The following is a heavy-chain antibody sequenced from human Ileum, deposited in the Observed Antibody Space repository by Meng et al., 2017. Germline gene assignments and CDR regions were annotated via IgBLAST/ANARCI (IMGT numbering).Heavy chain of an antibody. CDR3: AREPILYSSSYYYGMDV. Sequence: GESLKISCKASGYTFTSYYMHWVRQAPGQGLEWMGIINPSGGSTSYAQKFQGRVTMTRDTSTSTVYMELSSLRSEDTAVYYCAREPILYSSSYYYGMDVWGQGTMVTVSS. D-gene: IGHD6-6*01. CDR1: GYTFTSYY. CDR2: INPSGGST. V-gene: IGHV1-46*01. J-gene: IGHJ6*02.